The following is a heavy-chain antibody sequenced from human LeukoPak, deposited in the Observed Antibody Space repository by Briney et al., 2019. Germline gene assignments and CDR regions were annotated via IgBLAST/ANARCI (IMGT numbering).Heavy chain of an antibody. Sequence: GGSLRLSCAASGFTFSDYYMSWIRQAPGKGLEWVSYISSSGSTIYYADSVKGRFTISRDNSKNTLSLQMNSLRAEDSAVYYCARSPVYYGDYPSTYAFDIWGQGTMVIVSS. CDR3: ARSPVYYGDYPSTYAFDI. CDR1: GFTFSDYY. J-gene: IGHJ3*02. CDR2: ISSSGSTI. V-gene: IGHV3-11*01. D-gene: IGHD4-17*01.